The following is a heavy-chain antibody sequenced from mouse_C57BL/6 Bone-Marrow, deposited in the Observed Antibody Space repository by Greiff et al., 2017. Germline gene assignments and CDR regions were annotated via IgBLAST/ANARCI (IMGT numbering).Heavy chain of an antibody. CDR1: GFTFSSYG. CDR3: ARDGNSRYAMDY. CDR2: ISSGGSYT. D-gene: IGHD2-1*01. J-gene: IGHJ4*01. V-gene: IGHV5-6*01. Sequence: EVKLMESGGDLVKPGGSLKLSCAASGFTFSSYGMSWVRQTPDKRLEWVATISSGGSYTYYPDSVKGRFTISRDNAKNTLYLQMSSLKSEDTAMYYCARDGNSRYAMDYWGQGTSVTVSS.